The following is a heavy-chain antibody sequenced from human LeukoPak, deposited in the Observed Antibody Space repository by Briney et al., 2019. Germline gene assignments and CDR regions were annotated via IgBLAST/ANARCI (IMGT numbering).Heavy chain of an antibody. Sequence: SETLSLTCAVYGGSFSGYYWSWIRQPPGKGLEWIGEINHSGSTNYNPSLKSRVTISVDTSKNQFSLKLSSVTAADTAVYYCARRSNLDSSSWCYYYYMDVWGKGTTVTISS. CDR3: ARRSNLDSSSWCYYYYMDV. CDR1: GGSFSGYY. J-gene: IGHJ6*03. CDR2: INHSGST. V-gene: IGHV4-34*01. D-gene: IGHD6-13*01.